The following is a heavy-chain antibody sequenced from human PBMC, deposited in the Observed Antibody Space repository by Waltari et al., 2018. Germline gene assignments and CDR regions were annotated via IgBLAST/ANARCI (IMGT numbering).Heavy chain of an antibody. Sequence: QVQLVQSGAEVKKPGASVKVSCKASGYTFTSYDINWVRQATGQGLEWMGRQNPKSGNTGYAQKFQGRVTMTRNTSISTAYMELSSLRSEDTAVYYCARALGRKMATAYYYYGMDVWGQGTTVTVSS. CDR3: ARALGRKMATAYYYYGMDV. CDR2: QNPKSGNT. CDR1: GYTFTSYD. J-gene: IGHJ6*02. V-gene: IGHV1-8*01. D-gene: IGHD5-18*01.